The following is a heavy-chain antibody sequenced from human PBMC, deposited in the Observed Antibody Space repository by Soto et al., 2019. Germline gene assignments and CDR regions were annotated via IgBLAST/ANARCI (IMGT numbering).Heavy chain of an antibody. V-gene: IGHV3-30*18. Sequence: GGSLRLSCAASGFTFSSYGMHWVHQAPGKGLEWVAVISYDGSNKYYADSVKGRSTISRDNSKNTLYLQMNSLRAEDTAVYYCAKDQGPGIAAAGMGAFDIWGQGTMVTVSS. J-gene: IGHJ3*02. D-gene: IGHD6-13*01. CDR3: AKDQGPGIAAAGMGAFDI. CDR1: GFTFSSYG. CDR2: ISYDGSNK.